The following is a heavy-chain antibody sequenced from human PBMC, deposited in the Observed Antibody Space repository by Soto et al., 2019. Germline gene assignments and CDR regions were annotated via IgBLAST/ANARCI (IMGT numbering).Heavy chain of an antibody. CDR3: AREGRSSTSCNTGCAFDI. V-gene: IGHV3-30-3*01. CDR1: GFTFSSYA. J-gene: IGHJ3*02. CDR2: ISYDGSNK. D-gene: IGHD2-2*02. Sequence: QVQLVESGGGVVQPGRSLRLSCAASGFTFSSYAMHWVRQAPGKGLEWVAVISYDGSNKYYADSVKGRFTISRDNSKNTLYLQMNSLRAEDTAVYYCAREGRSSTSCNTGCAFDIWGQGTMVTVSS.